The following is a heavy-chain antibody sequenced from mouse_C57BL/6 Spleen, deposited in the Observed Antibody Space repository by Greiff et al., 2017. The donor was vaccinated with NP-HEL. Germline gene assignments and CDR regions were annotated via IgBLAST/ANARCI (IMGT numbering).Heavy chain of an antibody. D-gene: IGHD2-1*01. CDR3: ARSSHLLWYFDV. V-gene: IGHV5-17*01. CDR1: GFTFSDYG. CDR2: ISSGSSTI. J-gene: IGHJ1*03. Sequence: EVQLVESGGGLVKPGGSLKLSCAASGFTFSDYGMHWVRQAPEKGLEWVAYISSGSSTIYYADTVKGRFTISRDNAKNTLFLQMTSLRSEDTAMYYCARSSHLLWYFDVWGTGTTVTVSS.